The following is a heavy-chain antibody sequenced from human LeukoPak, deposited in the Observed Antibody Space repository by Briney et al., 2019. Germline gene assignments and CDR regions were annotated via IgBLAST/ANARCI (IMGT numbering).Heavy chain of an antibody. J-gene: IGHJ4*02. D-gene: IGHD2-8*01. V-gene: IGHV3-7*01. CDR3: VRVSCTDGVCYGFDY. CDR2: IKQDGSEK. CDR1: GFTFSRYW. Sequence: GGSLRLSCAASGFTFSRYWISWVRQAPGKGLEWVANIKQDGSEKYYVDSVKGRFTISRDNAKNSLYLQMNSLRGEDTAVYYCVRVSCTDGVCYGFDYWGQGTLVTVSS.